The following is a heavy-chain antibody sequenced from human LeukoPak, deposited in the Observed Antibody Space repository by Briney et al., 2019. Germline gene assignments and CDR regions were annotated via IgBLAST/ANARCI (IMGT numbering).Heavy chain of an antibody. CDR2: ISGSEGNT. CDR3: AKGSAGIVRNTIHDN. CDR1: GFTFSRYT. D-gene: IGHD2-8*01. J-gene: IGHJ4*02. Sequence: PGGSLRLSCAASGFTFSRYTMSWVRQAPGKGLEWVSRISGSEGNTDYAEFVKGRFTISRDNSKNTVYLQMNSLRAEDTAIYFCAKGSAGIVRNTIHDNWGQGTLVTVSS. V-gene: IGHV3-23*01.